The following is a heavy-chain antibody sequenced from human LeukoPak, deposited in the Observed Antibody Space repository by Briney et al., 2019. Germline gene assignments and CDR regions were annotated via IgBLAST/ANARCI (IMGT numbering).Heavy chain of an antibody. V-gene: IGHV4-39*07. CDR3: ARCGVPIYYYFMHV. D-gene: IGHD2-21*01. Sequence: SETLSLTCTVSGGSISSSSYYWGWIRQAPGKGLEWIGSFEYGGSTYYNPSLKSRVTISVDTSKNQFSLKLNSVTAADTAVYYCARCGVPIYYYFMHVWGKGTTVTISS. J-gene: IGHJ6*03. CDR2: FEYGGST. CDR1: GGSISSSSYY.